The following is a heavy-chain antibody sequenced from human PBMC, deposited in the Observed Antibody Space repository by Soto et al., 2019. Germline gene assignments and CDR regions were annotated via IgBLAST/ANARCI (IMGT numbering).Heavy chain of an antibody. J-gene: IGHJ4*02. Sequence: QVQLVQSGAEVKKPGASVKVSCKASGYTFTSYYMHWVRQAPGQGLEWMGIINPSGGSTSYAQKFQGRVTRTRDTSTSTVYMELSSLRSEDTAVYYCAREGGNCTNGVCYTPPFCYWGQGTLVTVSS. D-gene: IGHD2-8*01. CDR1: GYTFTSYY. V-gene: IGHV1-46*01. CDR2: INPSGGST. CDR3: AREGGNCTNGVCYTPPFCY.